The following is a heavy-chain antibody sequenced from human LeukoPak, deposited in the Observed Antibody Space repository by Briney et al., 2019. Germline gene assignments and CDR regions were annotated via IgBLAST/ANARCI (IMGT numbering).Heavy chain of an antibody. D-gene: IGHD2-15*01. CDR2: IYHSGST. Sequence: SETLSLTCAVSGYSISSGYYWGWIRQPPGKGLEWIGSIYHSGSTYYNPSLKSRVTISVDTSKNQFSLKLSSVTAADTAVYYCASPGVVVDTYFEYWGQGTLVTVSS. J-gene: IGHJ4*02. CDR3: ASPGVVVDTYFEY. CDR1: GYSISSGYY. V-gene: IGHV4-38-2*01.